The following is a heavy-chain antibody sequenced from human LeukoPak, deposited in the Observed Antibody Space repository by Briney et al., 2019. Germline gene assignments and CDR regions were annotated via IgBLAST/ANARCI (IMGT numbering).Heavy chain of an antibody. Sequence: PGGSLRLSCAASGFSFSDYHVNWVRQAPGKGLEWVSSISSRSRYIYYADSVKGRFTTSRDNTKNSLYLQMNNLRAEDTGVYYCARDSAIVVLAYMDVWGKGTTVTVSS. J-gene: IGHJ6*03. V-gene: IGHV3-21*01. CDR3: ARDSAIVVLAYMDV. CDR1: GFSFSDYH. D-gene: IGHD2-15*01. CDR2: ISSRSRYI.